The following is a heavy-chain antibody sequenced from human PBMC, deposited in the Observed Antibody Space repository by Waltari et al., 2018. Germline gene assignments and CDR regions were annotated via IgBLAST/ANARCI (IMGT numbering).Heavy chain of an antibody. CDR3: ARGIFTAHSYFDY. D-gene: IGHD2-15*01. J-gene: IGHJ4*02. V-gene: IGHV4-4*02. CDR2: IYHSGTT. CDR1: NVSIRRDNW. Sequence: QVHLEESGPGLVKPSGTLSLTCAVSNVSIRRDNWWIWVRQPPGKGLEWIGEIYHSGTTVYNPSLWSRVTISLDKSKNHFSLKLTSVTAADTAVYYCARGIFTAHSYFDYWGQGTLVTVSS.